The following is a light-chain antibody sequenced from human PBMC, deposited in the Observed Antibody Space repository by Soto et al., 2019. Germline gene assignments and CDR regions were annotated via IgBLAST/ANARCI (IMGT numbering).Light chain of an antibody. CDR3: SSYTSSSTLV. CDR1: SSDVGGYNY. J-gene: IGLJ1*01. V-gene: IGLV2-14*01. CDR2: EVS. Sequence: SALTQPASVSASPGQSITISCTGPSSDVGGYNYVSWYQQHPGKAPKLMIYEVSNRPSGVSNRFSGSKSGNTASLTISGLQAEDEADYYCSSYTSSSTLVFGTGTKVT.